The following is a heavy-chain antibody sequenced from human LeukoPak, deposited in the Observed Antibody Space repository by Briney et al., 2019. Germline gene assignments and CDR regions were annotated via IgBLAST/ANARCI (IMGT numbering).Heavy chain of an antibody. V-gene: IGHV4-39*07. CDR2: IYYSGTT. Sequence: SETLSLTCTVSGGSISSSSYYWGWIRQPPGKRLEWIGSIYYSGTTNYNPSLESRVAISVDTSKNQFSLKLSSVTAADTAVYYCARGSFHWLLGWGQGTLVTVSS. D-gene: IGHD3-9*01. J-gene: IGHJ4*02. CDR1: GGSISSSSYY. CDR3: ARGSFHWLLG.